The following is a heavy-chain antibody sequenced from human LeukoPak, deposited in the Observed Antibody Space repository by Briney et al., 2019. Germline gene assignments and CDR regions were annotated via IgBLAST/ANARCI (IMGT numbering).Heavy chain of an antibody. CDR1: GGSISSHY. J-gene: IGHJ6*02. V-gene: IGHV4-59*11. CDR3: AREDPQTTVPEGMDV. CDR2: IYYSGTT. Sequence: SETLSLTCTVSGGSISSHYWSWIRQSPGKGLEWIGYIYYSGTTNYNPSLKSRVTISVDTSKNQFSLQLRSVTAADTAVYYCAREDPQTTVPEGMDVWGQGTTVTVSS. D-gene: IGHD4-17*01.